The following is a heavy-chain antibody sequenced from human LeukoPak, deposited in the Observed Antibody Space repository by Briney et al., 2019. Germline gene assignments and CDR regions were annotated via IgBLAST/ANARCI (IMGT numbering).Heavy chain of an antibody. CDR3: ARAGLLRLGELSLRFDP. Sequence: ASVKVSCKASGYTFTGYYMHWVRQAPGQGLEWMGWINPNSGGTNYAQKFQGRVTMTRDTSTSTAYMGLSRLRSDDTAVYYCARAGLLRLGELSLRFDPWGQGTLVTVSS. D-gene: IGHD3-16*02. CDR1: GYTFTGYY. J-gene: IGHJ5*02. CDR2: INPNSGGT. V-gene: IGHV1-2*02.